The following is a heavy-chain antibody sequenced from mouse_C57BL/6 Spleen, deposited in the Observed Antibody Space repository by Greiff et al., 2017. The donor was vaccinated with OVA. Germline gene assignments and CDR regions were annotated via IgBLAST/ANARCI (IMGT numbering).Heavy chain of an antibody. CDR3: TRKGGSYGSSYGYFDV. D-gene: IGHD1-1*01. V-gene: IGHV1-15*01. J-gene: IGHJ1*03. Sequence: QVQLQQSGAELVRPGASVTLSCKASGYTFTDYEMHWVKQTPVHGLEWIGAIDPETGGTAYNQKFKGKAILTADKSSSTAYMELRSLTSEDSAVYYCTRKGGSYGSSYGYFDVWGTGTTVTVSS. CDR2: IDPETGGT. CDR1: GYTFTDYE.